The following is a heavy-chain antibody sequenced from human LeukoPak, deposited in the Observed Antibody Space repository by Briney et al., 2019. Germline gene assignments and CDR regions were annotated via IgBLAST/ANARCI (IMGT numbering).Heavy chain of an antibody. CDR2: TYYSGST. J-gene: IGHJ6*04. V-gene: IGHV4-31*03. CDR3: ARASGDYYYGMDV. D-gene: IGHD4-17*01. Sequence: SETLSLTCTVSGGSISSGGYYWSWIRQHPGKGLEWIGYTYYSGSTYYNPSLKSRVTISVDTSKNQFSLKLSSVTAADTAVYYCARASGDYYYGMDVWGKGTTVTVSS. CDR1: GGSISSGGYY.